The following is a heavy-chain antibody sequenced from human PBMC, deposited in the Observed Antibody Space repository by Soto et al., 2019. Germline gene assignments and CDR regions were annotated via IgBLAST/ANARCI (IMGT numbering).Heavy chain of an antibody. Sequence: PSETLSLTCTVSGGSISSYYWSWIRQPPGKGLEWIGYIYYSGSTNYNPSLKSRVTISVDTSKNQFSLKLSSVTAADTAVYYCARDLSYYDILTGYHRGNWFDPWGQGTLVTVSS. CDR3: ARDLSYYDILTGYHRGNWFDP. V-gene: IGHV4-59*01. CDR1: GGSISSYY. D-gene: IGHD3-9*01. J-gene: IGHJ5*02. CDR2: IYYSGST.